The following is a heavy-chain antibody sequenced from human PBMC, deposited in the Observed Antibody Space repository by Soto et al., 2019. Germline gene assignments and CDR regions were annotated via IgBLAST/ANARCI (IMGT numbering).Heavy chain of an antibody. V-gene: IGHV1-18*04. Sequence: ASVKVSCKASGYTFTTYYMHWVRQAPGQGLEWMGWISAYNGNTNYAQKLQGRVTMTTDTSTSTAYMELRSLRSDDTAVYYCARDRPAYCGGDCYSDGSIDYWGQGALVTVSS. CDR1: GYTFTTYY. J-gene: IGHJ4*02. CDR3: ARDRPAYCGGDCYSDGSIDY. D-gene: IGHD2-21*02. CDR2: ISAYNGNT.